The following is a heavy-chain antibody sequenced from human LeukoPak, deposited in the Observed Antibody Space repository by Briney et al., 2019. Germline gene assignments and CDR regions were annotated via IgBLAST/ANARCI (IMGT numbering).Heavy chain of an antibody. V-gene: IGHV3-49*04. CDR1: GFTFGDYA. D-gene: IGHD5-18*01. CDR2: IRSKAYGGTT. Sequence: GGSLRLSCTASGFTFGDYAMTWVRQAPGKGLEWVGFIRSKAYGGTTEYAASVKGRFTISRDDSKSIAYLQMNSLKTEDTAVYYCTRDGSYSYDYFDYWGQGTLVTVSS. J-gene: IGHJ4*02. CDR3: TRDGSYSYDYFDY.